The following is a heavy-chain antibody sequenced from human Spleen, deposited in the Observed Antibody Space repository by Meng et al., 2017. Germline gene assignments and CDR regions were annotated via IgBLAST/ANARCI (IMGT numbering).Heavy chain of an antibody. CDR1: GFTFTNYN. Sequence: GGSLRLSCAASGFTFTNYNMNWVRQAPGKGLEWISSITRSSSYLYYADSLKGRFTISRDNAKNSLYLQMNSLRDEDTAVYYCTRGTHYYYDGRGYSYYFDYWGQGTLVTVSS. CDR3: TRGTHYYYDGRGYSYYFDY. V-gene: IGHV3-21*01. J-gene: IGHJ4*02. CDR2: ITRSSSYL. D-gene: IGHD3-22*01.